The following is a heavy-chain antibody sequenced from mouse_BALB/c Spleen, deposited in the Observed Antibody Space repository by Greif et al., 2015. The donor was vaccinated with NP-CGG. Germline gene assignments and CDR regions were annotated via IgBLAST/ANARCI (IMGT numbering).Heavy chain of an antibody. J-gene: IGHJ4*01. V-gene: IGHV3-8*02. CDR2: ISYSGST. CDR1: GDSITSGY. Sequence: EVKVEESGPSLVKPSQTLSLTCSVAGDSITSGYWNWIRKFPGNKLEYMGYISYSGSTYYNPSLKGRISITRDTSKNQYYLQLNSVTTEDTATYYCARYDGYYYYAMDYWGQGTSVTVSS. CDR3: ARYDGYYYYAMDY. D-gene: IGHD2-3*01.